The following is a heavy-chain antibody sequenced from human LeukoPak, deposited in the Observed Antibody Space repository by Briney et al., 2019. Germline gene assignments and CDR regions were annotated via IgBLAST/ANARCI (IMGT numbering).Heavy chain of an antibody. J-gene: IGHJ4*02. CDR3: ARGPSENTYYYDSSGYYPGSYFDY. CDR1: GYTFTSYY. D-gene: IGHD3-22*01. Sequence: EASVKVSCKASGYTFTSYYMHWVRQAPGQGLEWMGWINPNSGGTNYAQKFQGRVTMTRDTSISTAYMELSRLRSDDTAVYYCARGPSENTYYYDSSGYYPGSYFDYWGQGTLVTVSS. V-gene: IGHV1-2*02. CDR2: INPNSGGT.